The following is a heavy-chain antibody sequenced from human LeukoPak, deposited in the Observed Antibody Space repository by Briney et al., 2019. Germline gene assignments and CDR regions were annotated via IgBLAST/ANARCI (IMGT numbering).Heavy chain of an antibody. CDR2: ISYDGSDK. CDR3: AYDSSGYYYTPGDY. J-gene: IGHJ4*02. D-gene: IGHD3-22*01. V-gene: IGHV3-30*18. CDR1: GFTFSSYG. Sequence: GGSLRLSCAASGFTFSSYGMHWVRQAPGKGLEWVAVISYDGSDKNYADSVKGRFTISRDHSKNTLYLQMNSLRAEDTAVYYCAYDSSGYYYTPGDYWGQGTLVTVSS.